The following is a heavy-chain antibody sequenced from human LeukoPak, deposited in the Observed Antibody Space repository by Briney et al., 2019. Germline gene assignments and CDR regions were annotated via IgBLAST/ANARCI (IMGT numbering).Heavy chain of an antibody. CDR1: GSTFSSYA. J-gene: IGHJ4*02. CDR3: AKDLFEYSSSSAFDY. D-gene: IGHD6-6*01. V-gene: IGHV3-23*01. Sequence: GGSLRLSCAASGSTFSSYAMSWVRQAPGKGLEWVSAISGSGGSTYYADSVKGRFTISRDNSKNTLYLQMNSLRAEDTAVYYCAKDLFEYSSSSAFDYWGQGTLVTVSS. CDR2: ISGSGGST.